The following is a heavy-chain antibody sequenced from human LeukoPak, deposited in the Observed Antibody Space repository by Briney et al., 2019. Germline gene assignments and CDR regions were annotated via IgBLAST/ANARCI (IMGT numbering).Heavy chain of an antibody. V-gene: IGHV3-23*01. Sequence: GGSLRLSCAASGFTFSSYAMSWVRQAPGKGLEWVSAISGSGGSTYYADSVKGRFTISRDNAKNSLYLQMNSLRAEDMALYYCAKGGYYYDSSGYAFDIWGQGTMVTVSS. CDR3: AKGGYYYDSSGYAFDI. CDR1: GFTFSSYA. D-gene: IGHD3-22*01. CDR2: ISGSGGST. J-gene: IGHJ3*02.